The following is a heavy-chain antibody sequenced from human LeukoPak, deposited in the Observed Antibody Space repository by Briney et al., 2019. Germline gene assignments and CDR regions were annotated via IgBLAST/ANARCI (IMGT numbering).Heavy chain of an antibody. V-gene: IGHV3-43*01. CDR1: GFTFGDFS. Sequence: PGGSLRLSCAASGFTFGDFSMQWVRQVPGKGLEWVSLITWDGGKTYYAGSVKGRFTISRDNAKNSLYLQMNSLRAEDTAVYYCARDQVGATFNYYYGMDVWGQGTTVTVSS. CDR3: ARDQVGATFNYYYGMDV. CDR2: ITWDGGKT. D-gene: IGHD1-26*01. J-gene: IGHJ6*02.